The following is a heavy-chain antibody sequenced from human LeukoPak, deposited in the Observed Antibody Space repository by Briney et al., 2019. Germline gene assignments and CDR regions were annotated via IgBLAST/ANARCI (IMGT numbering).Heavy chain of an antibody. CDR3: AKDPSPSSSWGGWFDP. Sequence: PGGSLRLSCAASGFTFSSYGMHWVRQAPGKGLEWVAVISYDGSNKYYADSVKGRFTISRDNSKNTLYLQMNSLRAEDTAVYYCAKDPSPSSSWGGWFDPWGQGTLVTVSS. CDR1: GFTFSSYG. CDR2: ISYDGSNK. J-gene: IGHJ5*02. V-gene: IGHV3-30*18. D-gene: IGHD6-13*01.